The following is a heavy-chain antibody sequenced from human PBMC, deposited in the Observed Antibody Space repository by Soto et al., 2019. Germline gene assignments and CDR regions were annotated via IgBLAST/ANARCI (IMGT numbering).Heavy chain of an antibody. J-gene: IGHJ6*02. V-gene: IGHV3-30*18. CDR1: GFTFSSYG. D-gene: IGHD6-13*01. Sequence: QVQLVESGGGVVQPGRSLRLSCAASGFTFSSYGMHWVRQAPGKGLEWVAVISYDGSNKYYADSVQGRFTISRDNSKNTLYLQMNSLRAEDTAVYYCAKEGIAAAAHYYYYGMDVWGQGTTVTVSS. CDR3: AKEGIAAAAHYYYYGMDV. CDR2: ISYDGSNK.